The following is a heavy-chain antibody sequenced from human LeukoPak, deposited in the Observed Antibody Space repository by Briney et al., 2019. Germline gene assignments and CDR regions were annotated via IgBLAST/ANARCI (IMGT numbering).Heavy chain of an antibody. J-gene: IGHJ4*02. CDR2: ISSSGSTI. CDR3: ARGYSYGYDY. CDR1: GFTFSSYE. Sequence: GGSLRLSCAASGFTFSSYEMNWVRQAPGKGLEWVSYISSSGSTIYYADSVKGRFTISRDNDKNSLYLQMNSLRAEDTAVYYCARGYSYGYDYWGQGTLVTVSS. V-gene: IGHV3-48*03. D-gene: IGHD5-18*01.